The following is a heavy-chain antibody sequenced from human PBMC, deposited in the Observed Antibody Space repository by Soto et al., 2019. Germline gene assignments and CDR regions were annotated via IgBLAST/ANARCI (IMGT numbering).Heavy chain of an antibody. CDR1: GGSISSYY. V-gene: IGHV4-59*01. D-gene: IGHD5-18*01. Sequence: SETLSLTCTVSGGSISSYYWSWIRQPPGKGLEWIGYIYYSGSTNYNPSLKSRVTISVDTSKNQFSLKLRSVTAADTAVYYCARVQSDTAMVLNQEYYYYYYMDVWGKGTTVTVSS. CDR3: ARVQSDTAMVLNQEYYYYYYMDV. J-gene: IGHJ6*03. CDR2: IYYSGST.